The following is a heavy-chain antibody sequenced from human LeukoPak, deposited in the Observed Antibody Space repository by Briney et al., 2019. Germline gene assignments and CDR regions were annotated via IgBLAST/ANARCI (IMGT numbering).Heavy chain of an antibody. D-gene: IGHD4-17*01. J-gene: IGHJ4*02. CDR2: IYYRGST. V-gene: IGHV4-59*01. CDR3: VRGLMTTADY. CDR1: GGSISSYY. Sequence: PSETLSLTCTVSGGSISSYYWGWIRQPPGKGLEWIGYIYYRGSTDYNPSLKSRVTISLGTSKNQFSLKLSSVTAADTAVYYCVRGLMTTADYWGQGTLVTVSS.